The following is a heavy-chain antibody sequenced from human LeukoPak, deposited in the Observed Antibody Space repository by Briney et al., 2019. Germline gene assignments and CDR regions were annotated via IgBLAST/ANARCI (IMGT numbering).Heavy chain of an antibody. CDR1: GFSFSTYS. CDR2: IRSSSSII. Sequence: QPGGSLRLSCAASGFSFSTYSMNWVRQSPGKGLEWVSYIRSSSSIIKYADSVNGRFTISRDNAKNSLYLQMDSLRDDDTAVYYCASGNTAMDYFDYWGQGTLVTVSS. J-gene: IGHJ4*02. CDR3: ASGNTAMDYFDY. V-gene: IGHV3-48*02. D-gene: IGHD5-18*01.